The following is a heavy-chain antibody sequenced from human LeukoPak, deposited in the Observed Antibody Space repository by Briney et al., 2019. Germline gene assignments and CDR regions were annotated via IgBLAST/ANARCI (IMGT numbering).Heavy chain of an antibody. Sequence: PGGSLRLSCTASGFTFGDYAMSWVRQAPGKGLEWVSGISGSGASTFYADSVKGRFTISRDNSKNTLYLQMNSLRAEDTAVYSCAKGREVARLLYFDYWGQGTLVTVSS. J-gene: IGHJ4*02. V-gene: IGHV3-23*01. CDR2: ISGSGAST. CDR3: AKGREVARLLYFDY. CDR1: GFTFGDYA.